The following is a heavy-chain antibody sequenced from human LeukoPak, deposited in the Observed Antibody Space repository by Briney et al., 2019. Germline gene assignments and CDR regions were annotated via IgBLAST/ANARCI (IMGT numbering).Heavy chain of an antibody. D-gene: IGHD5-12*01. CDR2: VSGSGGST. J-gene: IGHJ4*02. Sequence: GGSLRLSCAASGFTFSSYAMSWVRQAPGKGLEWVSGVSGSGGSTYYADSVKGRFTISRDNFKNTLYLQMNSLRAEDTAVYYCAKDLDIVATITGNWGQGTLVTVSS. V-gene: IGHV3-23*01. CDR3: AKDLDIVATITGN. CDR1: GFTFSSYA.